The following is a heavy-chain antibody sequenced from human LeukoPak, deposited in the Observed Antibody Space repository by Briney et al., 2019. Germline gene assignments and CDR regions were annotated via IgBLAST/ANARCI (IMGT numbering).Heavy chain of an antibody. CDR2: IIPIFGTA. CDR3: ARDRVYCSSTSCSPYYFDY. J-gene: IGHJ4*02. CDR1: GGTFSSYA. D-gene: IGHD2-2*01. Sequence: SVKVSCKASGGTFSSYAISWVRQAPGQGLEWMGGIIPIFGTANYAQKFQGRVTITADESTSTAYMELSSLRSEDTAVYYCARDRVYCSSTSCSPYYFDYWGQGTLVTVSS. V-gene: IGHV1-69*13.